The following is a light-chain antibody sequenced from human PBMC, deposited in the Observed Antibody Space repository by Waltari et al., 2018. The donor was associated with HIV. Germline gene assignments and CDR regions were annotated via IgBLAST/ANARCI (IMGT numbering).Light chain of an antibody. CDR3: SSYTSSSTLDVV. CDR1: SSDVGGYNY. Sequence: QSALTQPASVSGSPGQSITISCTGTSSDVGGYNYVSWYQQHPSKAPKLMIYEVSNRPSGVSNRFSGSKSGNTASLTISGLQAEDEANYYCSSYTSSSTLDVVFGGGTKLTVL. CDR2: EVS. V-gene: IGLV2-14*01. J-gene: IGLJ2*01.